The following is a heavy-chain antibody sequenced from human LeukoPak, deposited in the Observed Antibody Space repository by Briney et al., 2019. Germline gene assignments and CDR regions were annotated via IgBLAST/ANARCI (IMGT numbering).Heavy chain of an antibody. D-gene: IGHD3-3*01. Sequence: SVKVSCKASGGTFSSYAISWVRQAPGQGPEWMGGIIPIFGTANYAQKSQGRVTITADESTSTAYMELSSLRSEDTAVYYCARAHGVVIIESAFDIWGQGTMVTVSS. CDR2: IIPIFGTA. CDR1: GGTFSSYA. CDR3: ARAHGVVIIESAFDI. J-gene: IGHJ3*02. V-gene: IGHV1-69*13.